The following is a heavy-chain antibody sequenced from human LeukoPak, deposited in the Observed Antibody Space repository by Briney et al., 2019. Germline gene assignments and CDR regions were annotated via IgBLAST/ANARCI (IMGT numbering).Heavy chain of an antibody. CDR3: ARDVLFVDYGDYVRYFDY. V-gene: IGHV3-7*01. J-gene: IGHJ4*02. CDR2: IKQGGSET. CDR1: GFTFNKNW. D-gene: IGHD4-17*01. Sequence: PGGSLRLSCAASGFTFNKNWMGWVRQAPGKGLEWVANIKQGGSETYYVGSVKGRFTVSRDNAKNSLYLQMSSLRAEDTAVYYCARDVLFVDYGDYVRYFDYWGQGTLVTVSS.